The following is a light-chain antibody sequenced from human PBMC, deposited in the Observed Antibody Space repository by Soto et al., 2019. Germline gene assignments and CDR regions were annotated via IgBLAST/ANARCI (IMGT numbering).Light chain of an antibody. V-gene: IGLV1-44*01. CDR3: GTWDSSLSIFV. Sequence: QSVLTQPPSASGTPGQRVTISCSGSSSNIGSNTVNWYQQLPGTAPKLLIYSNNQRPSGVPDRFSGSKSGTSASLAISGLQSEDEADYYCGTWDSSLSIFVFGTGTKSPS. J-gene: IGLJ1*01. CDR2: SNN. CDR1: SSNIGSNT.